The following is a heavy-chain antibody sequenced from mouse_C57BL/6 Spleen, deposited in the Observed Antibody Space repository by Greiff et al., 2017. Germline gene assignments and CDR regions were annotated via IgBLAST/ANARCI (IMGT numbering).Heavy chain of an antibody. CDR1: GYTFTDYE. CDR3: TRTPAYYSNPSYFDY. V-gene: IGHV1-15*01. CDR2: IDPETGGT. D-gene: IGHD2-5*01. Sequence: QVHVKQSGAELVRPGASVTLSCKASGYTFTDYEMHWVKQTPVHGLEWIGAIDPETGGTAYNQKFKGKAILTADKSSSTAYMELRSLTSEDSAVYYCTRTPAYYSNPSYFDYWGQGTTLTVSS. J-gene: IGHJ2*01.